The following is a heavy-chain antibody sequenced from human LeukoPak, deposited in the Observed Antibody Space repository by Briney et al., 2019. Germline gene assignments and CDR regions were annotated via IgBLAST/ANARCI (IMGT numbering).Heavy chain of an antibody. V-gene: IGHV3-33*01. J-gene: IGHJ5*02. CDR2: IWYDGSNK. CDR1: GFTFSSYG. CDR3: ARGRYCSGGSCYSRWFDP. D-gene: IGHD2-15*01. Sequence: GRSLRLSCAASGFTFSSYGMHWVRQAPGKGLEWVAVIWYDGSNKYYADSVKGRFTISRDNSKNTPYLQMNSLRSEDTAVYYCARGRYCSGGSCYSRWFDPWGQGTLVTVSS.